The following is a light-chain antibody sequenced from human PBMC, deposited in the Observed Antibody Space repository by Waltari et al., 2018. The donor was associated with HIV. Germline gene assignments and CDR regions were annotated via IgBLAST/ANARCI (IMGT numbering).Light chain of an antibody. V-gene: IGLV2-11*01. CDR1: SSDVGGSNY. CDR2: DDT. Sequence: QSALTQPRSVSGSPGQSVTISCTGTSSDVGGSNYVSWYQRHPGQAPKVMIDDDTKRPSGVPNRFSGSKSGNTASLTISGLQAEDEADYYCYSYVGIYNVRFGGGTRLTVL. J-gene: IGLJ2*01. CDR3: YSYVGIYNVR.